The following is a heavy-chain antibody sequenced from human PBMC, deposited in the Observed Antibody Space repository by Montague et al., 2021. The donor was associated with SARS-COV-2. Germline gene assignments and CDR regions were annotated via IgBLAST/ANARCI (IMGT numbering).Heavy chain of an antibody. J-gene: IGHJ3*02. CDR3: ARYGDYADAFDI. D-gene: IGHD4-17*01. CDR1: GFTFSSYD. CDR2: IGTAGDT. Sequence: SLRLSCAASGFTFSSYDMHWVRQATGKGLEWVSAIGTAGDTYYPGSVKGRFTISRENAKNSLYLQMNSLRAGGTAVYYCARYGDYADAFDIWGQGTMVTVSS. V-gene: IGHV3-13*01.